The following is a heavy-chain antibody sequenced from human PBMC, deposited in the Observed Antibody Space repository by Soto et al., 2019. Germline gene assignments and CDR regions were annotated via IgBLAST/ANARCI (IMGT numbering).Heavy chain of an antibody. CDR1: GFSFTSDA. V-gene: IGHV3-23*01. D-gene: IGHD1-26*01. Sequence: LRLSCAASGFSFTSDALSWVRQAPGKGLEGVSTISGSDGKTYYADSVKGRFSISRATSKTTSYLQMNSLRVEDTAAYYCARWSFLDYWGQGTRVTVSS. J-gene: IGHJ4*02. CDR3: ARWSFLDY. CDR2: ISGSDGKT.